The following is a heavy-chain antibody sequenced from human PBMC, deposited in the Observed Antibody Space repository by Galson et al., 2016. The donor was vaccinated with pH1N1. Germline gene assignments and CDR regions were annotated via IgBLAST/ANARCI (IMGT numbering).Heavy chain of an antibody. CDR2: IYWDDDK. CDR3: AHREVMITNAFDF. V-gene: IGHV2-5*02. CDR1: GFSISSSGMG. J-gene: IGHJ3*01. D-gene: IGHD3-16*01. Sequence: PALVKPTQTLTLTCTFSGFSISSSGMGVGWIRQPPGKALEWLAVIYWDDDKRYSPSLKGRLTITKDTSKNHVVLTMTNMDPMDTATYYCAHREVMITNAFDFWGQGKMVTVSS.